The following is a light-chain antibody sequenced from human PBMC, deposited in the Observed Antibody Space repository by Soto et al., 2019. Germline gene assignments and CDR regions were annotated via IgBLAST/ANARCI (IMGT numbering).Light chain of an antibody. CDR3: QQYGYSQWT. V-gene: IGKV3-20*01. CDR2: GVS. CDR1: QTGSNSY. Sequence: LKQSPGTLSLSPGERATLSCRASQTGSNSYLAWYQQKSAQAPRLLIYGVSTRATGIPDRFSGSGSGTEFTLTISRLEPEDFAVYFCQQYGYSQWTFGQGTKVDIK. J-gene: IGKJ1*01.